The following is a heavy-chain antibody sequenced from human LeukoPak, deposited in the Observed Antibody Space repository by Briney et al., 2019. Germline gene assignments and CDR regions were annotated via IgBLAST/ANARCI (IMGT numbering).Heavy chain of an antibody. D-gene: IGHD4/OR15-4a*01. CDR1: GFTVSSNS. CDR3: ARRAGAYSHPYDY. Sequence: GGSLRLSCTVSGFTVSSNSMSWVRQAPGKGLEWVSFIYSGTIHYSDSVKGRFTISRDNYKTTLYLQMNSLRAEDTAVYYCARRAGAYSHPYDYWGQGTLVTVSS. V-gene: IGHV3-53*01. J-gene: IGHJ4*02. CDR2: IYSGTI.